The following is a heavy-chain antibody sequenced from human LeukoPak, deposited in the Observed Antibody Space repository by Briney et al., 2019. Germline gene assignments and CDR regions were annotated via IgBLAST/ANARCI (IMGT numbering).Heavy chain of an antibody. CDR2: IYSGGNI. J-gene: IGHJ4*02. CDR3: ARDRAWNYFDY. Sequence: GGSLRLSCAASGFTFSSYWMSWVRQAPGKGLEWVSVIYSGGNIYYIESVKGRFTISRDNSKNTLYLQMDSLRAEDTAVYYCARDRAWNYFDYWGQGTLVTVSS. V-gene: IGHV3-66*02. CDR1: GFTFSSYW. D-gene: IGHD3-22*01.